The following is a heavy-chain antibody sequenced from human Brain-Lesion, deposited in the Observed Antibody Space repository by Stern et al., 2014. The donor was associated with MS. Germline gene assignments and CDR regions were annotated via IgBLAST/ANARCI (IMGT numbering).Heavy chain of an antibody. D-gene: IGHD3-22*01. Sequence: QLQLQESGPALVKPAASLSLACHASGDTFSSNHLRTLVHHPPRGRLGLGKKIHNSGTVNYTPSVKGRLTMSIDKSKNQVSLKLNSVTAADTAIYFCARYDDTSGYYQVGGLDSWGQGTLVSVSS. CDR2: IHNSGTV. J-gene: IGHJ4*02. V-gene: IGHV4-4*01. CDR1: GDTFSSNHL. CDR3: ARYDDTSGYYQVGGLDS.